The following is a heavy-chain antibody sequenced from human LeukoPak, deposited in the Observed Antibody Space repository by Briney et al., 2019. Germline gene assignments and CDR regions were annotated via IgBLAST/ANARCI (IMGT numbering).Heavy chain of an antibody. CDR3: ARHHYDYVWGSYRHFDY. CDR2: IYPGDSDN. D-gene: IGHD3-16*02. CDR1: GYSFTSYW. Sequence: PGESLKISCEGSGYSFTSYWLGWVRQLPGKGLELMGIIYPGDSDNSYSQSFHGEVTISADKSISTAYLQWSSLKASDTAMYYCARHHYDYVWGSYRHFDYWGQGTLVTVSS. V-gene: IGHV5-51*01. J-gene: IGHJ4*02.